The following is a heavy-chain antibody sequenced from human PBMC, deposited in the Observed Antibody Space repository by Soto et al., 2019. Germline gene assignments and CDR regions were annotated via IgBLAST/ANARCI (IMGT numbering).Heavy chain of an antibody. CDR3: ARDRGGDLKAFDI. Sequence: EVQLVESGGGLVKPGGSLRLSCAASGFTFSTYSMNWVRQAPGKGLEWVSSISSSSSYIYYADSVKGRFTISRDNAKNPMDPQKNSLRAEDTAGEYWARDRGGDLKAFDIWGQGTMVTVSS. CDR2: ISSSSSYI. D-gene: IGHD3-10*01. V-gene: IGHV3-21*01. CDR1: GFTFSTYS. J-gene: IGHJ3*02.